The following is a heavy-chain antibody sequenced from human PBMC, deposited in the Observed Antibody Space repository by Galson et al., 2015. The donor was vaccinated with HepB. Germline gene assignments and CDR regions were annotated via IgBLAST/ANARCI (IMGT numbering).Heavy chain of an antibody. D-gene: IGHD3-16*01. CDR1: GYRFTKYF. CDR3: ARRIARKEVSNLDDDYLDT. Sequence: QSGAEVKKPGESLKISCKASGYRFTKYFIGWVRQMPGKGLEWMGIIYPGDSDTQYSPSVHGRVTISADNSVNTVYLQWNSLEASDSGMYYCARRIARKEVSNLDDDYLDTWGQGTMVTV. CDR2: IYPGDSDT. V-gene: IGHV5-51*03. J-gene: IGHJ3*02.